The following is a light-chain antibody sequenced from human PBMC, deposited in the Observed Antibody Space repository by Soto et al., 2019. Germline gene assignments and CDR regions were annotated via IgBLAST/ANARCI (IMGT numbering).Light chain of an antibody. Sequence: EVVMTQSPATLSVSPGERATLSCRASQSVNANLAWYQQKPGRAPRLLIHGASNRATGIPARFSGSGFGTEFILTISSLQSEDFAVYYCQQYNTWLWTFGQGTKVEIK. V-gene: IGKV3-15*01. J-gene: IGKJ1*01. CDR1: QSVNAN. CDR3: QQYNTWLWT. CDR2: GAS.